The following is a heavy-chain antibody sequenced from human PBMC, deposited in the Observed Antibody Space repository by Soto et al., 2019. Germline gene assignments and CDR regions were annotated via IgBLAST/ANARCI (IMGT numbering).Heavy chain of an antibody. Sequence: ASVQVSCKASGYTFTGYYMHWVRQAPGQGLEWMGWINPNSGGTNYAQKFQGWVTMTRDTSISTAYMELSRLRSDDTAVYYCARGGYYDSSGYYSNPDAFDIWGQGTMVTVSS. CDR1: GYTFTGYY. V-gene: IGHV1-2*04. CDR3: ARGGYYDSSGYYSNPDAFDI. D-gene: IGHD3-22*01. J-gene: IGHJ3*02. CDR2: INPNSGGT.